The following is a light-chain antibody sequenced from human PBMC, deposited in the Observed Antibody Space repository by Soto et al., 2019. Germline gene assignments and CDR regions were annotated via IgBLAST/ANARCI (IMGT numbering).Light chain of an antibody. CDR3: SSYTSDSTWV. CDR2: EVS. V-gene: IGLV2-14*01. Sequence: QSALPQPASVSGSPGQSITLSCTGTSSDVGGYNYVSWYQQHPGKAPKLMIYEVSNRPSGVSNRFSGSKSGNTASLTISGLQAEDEADYYCSSYTSDSTWVFGGGTKVTVL. CDR1: SSDVGGYNY. J-gene: IGLJ3*02.